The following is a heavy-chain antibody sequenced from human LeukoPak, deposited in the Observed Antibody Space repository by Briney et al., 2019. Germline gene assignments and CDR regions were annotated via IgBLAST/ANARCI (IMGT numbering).Heavy chain of an antibody. CDR2: INPNTGDT. Sequence: ASVKVSCKASGYTFTGYYLHWVRQAPGQGLEWMGWINPNTGDTNSAQKFQGRVTMTRDTSISTAFMELSSLKSDDTAVYYCAKPLWYQVLLGYCALDVWGQGTTVTVSS. D-gene: IGHD4/OR15-4a*01. J-gene: IGHJ6*02. CDR1: GYTFTGYY. V-gene: IGHV1-2*02. CDR3: AKPLWYQVLLGYCALDV.